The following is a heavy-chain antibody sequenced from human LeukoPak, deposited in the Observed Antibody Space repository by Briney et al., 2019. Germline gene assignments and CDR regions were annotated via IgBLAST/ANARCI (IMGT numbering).Heavy chain of an antibody. J-gene: IGHJ4*02. D-gene: IGHD4-11*01. CDR1: GFSFSVYE. CDR3: VRDATGLTN. Sequence: GGSLRLSCAASGFSFSVYEMHWVRQAPGQGMEWVANINSDGSGKYHVDSVQGRFTISRDNAKNSLYLQMNSLRAEDTAVYYCVRDATGLTNWGQGTLVTVSS. CDR2: INSDGSGK. V-gene: IGHV3-7*01.